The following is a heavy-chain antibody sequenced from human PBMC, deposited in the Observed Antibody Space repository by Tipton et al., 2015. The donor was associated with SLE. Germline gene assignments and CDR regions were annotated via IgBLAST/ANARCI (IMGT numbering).Heavy chain of an antibody. CDR2: INSDGSST. D-gene: IGHD6-13*01. J-gene: IGHJ4*02. V-gene: IGHV3-74*01. CDR1: GFSFNSYW. CDR3: ARGREYSSNWVYFNY. Sequence: GSLRLSCAASGFSFNSYWMHWVRQAPGKGLVWVSRINSDGSSTSHADSVKGRFTISRDNAKNTLYLQMNSLRAEDTAVYYCARGREYSSNWVYFNYWGQGTLVTVSS.